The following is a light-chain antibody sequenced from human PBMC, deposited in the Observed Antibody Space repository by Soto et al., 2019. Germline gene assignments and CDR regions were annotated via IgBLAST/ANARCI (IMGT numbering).Light chain of an antibody. V-gene: IGLV2-14*01. J-gene: IGLJ1*01. CDR2: EVS. CDR3: SSYRRTNSFV. Sequence: QSVLTQPASASGSPGQSITIPCTGTSGDIGDYNYVSWYQQYPDKAPKLIIFEVSERPSGISSRFSGSKSGNTASLTISGLRTEDEADYYCSSYRRTNSFVFGTGTKVTVL. CDR1: SGDIGDYNY.